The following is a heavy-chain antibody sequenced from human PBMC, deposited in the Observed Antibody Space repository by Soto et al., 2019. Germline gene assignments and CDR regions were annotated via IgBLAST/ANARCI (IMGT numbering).Heavy chain of an antibody. Sequence: ASVKVSCKASGGTFSSYAISWVRQAPGQGLEWMGGIIPIFGTANYAQKFQGRVTITADESTSTAYMELSSLRSEDTAVYYCARAVGDYWYFDLWGRGTLVTVSS. CDR1: GGTFSSYA. D-gene: IGHD2-21*01. CDR3: ARAVGDYWYFDL. CDR2: IIPIFGTA. J-gene: IGHJ2*01. V-gene: IGHV1-69*13.